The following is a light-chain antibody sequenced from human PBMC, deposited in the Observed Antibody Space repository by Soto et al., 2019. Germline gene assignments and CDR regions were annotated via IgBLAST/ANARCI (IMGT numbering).Light chain of an antibody. CDR1: SSNIGAGYD. V-gene: IGLV1-40*01. Sequence: QSVLTQPPSVSGAPGQRVTISCTGSSSNIGAGYDVHWYQQHPGTAPKLLIYGNSNRPSGVPDRFSGSKSGTSASLAITGLQAEDEADYYCQSYDSSLSVWVFGGGTKLTVL. J-gene: IGLJ3*02. CDR2: GNS. CDR3: QSYDSSLSVWV.